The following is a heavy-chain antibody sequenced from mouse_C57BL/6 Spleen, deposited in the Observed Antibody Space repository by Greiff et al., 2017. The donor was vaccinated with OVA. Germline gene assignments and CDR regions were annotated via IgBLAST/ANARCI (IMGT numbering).Heavy chain of an antibody. Sequence: EVQLQQSGPELVKPGASVKISCKASGYTFTDYYMNWVKQSHGKSLEWIGDINPNNGGTSYNQKFKGKATLTVDKSSSTAYMELRSLTSEDSAVYCCASEAYGSSGYWGQGTTLTVSS. CDR2: INPNNGGT. J-gene: IGHJ2*01. CDR3: ASEAYGSSGY. CDR1: GYTFTDYY. V-gene: IGHV1-26*01. D-gene: IGHD1-1*01.